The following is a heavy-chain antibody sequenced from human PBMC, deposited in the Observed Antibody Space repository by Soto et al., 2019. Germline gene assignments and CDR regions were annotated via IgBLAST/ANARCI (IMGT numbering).Heavy chain of an antibody. CDR2: ISYDGSNK. CDR1: GFTFSSYG. J-gene: IGHJ4*02. D-gene: IGHD2-15*01. Sequence: QVQLVESGGGVVQPGRSLRLSCAASGFTFSSYGVHWVRQAPGKGLEWVAVISYDGSNKYYADSVKGRFTISRDNSKNTLYLHMNSLRGEETAEYYCAKQKPLGYCSGGSCYGAYFDYWGQGTLVTVPS. V-gene: IGHV3-30*18. CDR3: AKQKPLGYCSGGSCYGAYFDY.